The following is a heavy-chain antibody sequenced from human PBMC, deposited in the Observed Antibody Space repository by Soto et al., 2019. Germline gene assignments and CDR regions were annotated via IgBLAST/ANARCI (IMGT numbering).Heavy chain of an antibody. Sequence: GSLRLSCAASGFTLSSYAMSWVRQAPGKGLEWVSSISGTGGSTYYTASVKGRFTISRDSSKNTLDLQMNSLRADDTAVYYCAKDLAGVNTPFDYWGQGTLVTVSS. J-gene: IGHJ4*02. V-gene: IGHV3-23*01. CDR1: GFTLSSYA. D-gene: IGHD3-10*01. CDR3: AKDLAGVNTPFDY. CDR2: ISGTGGST.